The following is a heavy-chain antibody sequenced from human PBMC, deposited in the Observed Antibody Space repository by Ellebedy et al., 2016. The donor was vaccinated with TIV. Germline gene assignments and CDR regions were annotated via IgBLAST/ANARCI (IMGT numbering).Heavy chain of an antibody. Sequence: GGSLRLXXAASGFTFSSYWMSWVRQAPGKGLEWVANIKQDGSEKYYVDSVKGRFTISRDNAKNSLYLQMNSLRAEDTAVYYCARGEDFWSGYYKIETIDYWGQGTLVTVSS. V-gene: IGHV3-7*01. CDR3: ARGEDFWSGYYKIETIDY. CDR1: GFTFSSYW. CDR2: IKQDGSEK. D-gene: IGHD3-3*01. J-gene: IGHJ4*02.